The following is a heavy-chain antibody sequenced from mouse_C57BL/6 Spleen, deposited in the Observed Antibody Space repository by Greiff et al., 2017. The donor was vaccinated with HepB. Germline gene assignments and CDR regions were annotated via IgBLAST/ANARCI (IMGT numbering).Heavy chain of an antibody. V-gene: IGHV14-4*01. D-gene: IGHD1-1*01. CDR1: GFNIKDDY. CDR2: IDPENGDT. J-gene: IGHJ3*01. CDR3: TSYYGSSQGAY. Sequence: VQLQQSGAELVRPGASVKLSCTASGFNIKDDYMHWVKQRPEQGLEWIGWIDPENGDTEYASKFQGKATITADTSSNTAYLQLSSLTSEDTAVYYCTSYYGSSQGAYWGQGTLVTVSA.